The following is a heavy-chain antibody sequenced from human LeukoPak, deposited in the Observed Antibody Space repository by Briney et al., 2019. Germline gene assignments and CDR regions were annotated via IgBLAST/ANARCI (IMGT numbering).Heavy chain of an antibody. CDR1: GDSISSYY. D-gene: IGHD3-22*01. V-gene: IGHV4-4*09. J-gene: IGHJ4*02. CDR2: IYTSGST. Sequence: SETLSLTCAVSGDSISSYYWSWIRQPPGKGLEWIGYIYTSGSTNYNPSLKSRVTISVDTSKNQFSLKLSSVTAADTAVYYCARGSTRITMIVVVIRSLYFDYWGQGTLVTVSS. CDR3: ARGSTRITMIVVVIRSLYFDY.